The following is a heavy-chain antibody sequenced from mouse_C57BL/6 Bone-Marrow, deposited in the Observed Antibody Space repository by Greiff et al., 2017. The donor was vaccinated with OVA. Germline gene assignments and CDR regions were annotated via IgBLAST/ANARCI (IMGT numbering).Heavy chain of an antibody. V-gene: IGHV1-59*01. CDR1: GYTFTSYW. Sequence: QVQLQQPGAELARPGTSVKLSCKASGYTFTSYWMHWVKQRPGQGLEWIGVIDPSDSYTNYNQKFKGKATLTVDTSSSTAYMQLSSLTSEDSAVYYCARLWALFDYWGQGTTLTVSS. CDR2: IDPSDSYT. J-gene: IGHJ2*01. CDR3: ARLWALFDY.